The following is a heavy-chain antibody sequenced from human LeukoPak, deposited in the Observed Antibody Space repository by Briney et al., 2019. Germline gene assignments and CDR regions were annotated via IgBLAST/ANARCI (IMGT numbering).Heavy chain of an antibody. Sequence: SETLSLTCTVSGGSVSGGSISSYYWSWIRQPPGKGLEWIGEINHSGSTNYNPSLKSRVTISVDTSKNQFSLKLSSVTAADTAVYYCARGRPIYGSGSYPQRGFDYWGQGTLVTVSS. CDR1: GGSVSGGSISSYY. V-gene: IGHV4-34*01. J-gene: IGHJ4*02. CDR3: ARGRPIYGSGSYPQRGFDY. D-gene: IGHD3-10*01. CDR2: INHSGST.